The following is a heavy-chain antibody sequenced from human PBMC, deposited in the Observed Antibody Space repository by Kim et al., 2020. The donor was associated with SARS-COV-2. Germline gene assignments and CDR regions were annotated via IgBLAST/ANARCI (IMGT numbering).Heavy chain of an antibody. D-gene: IGHD2-8*01. J-gene: IGHJ4*02. Sequence: STYYNPSLKRRVTISVDTSKNQFSLKLSSVTAADTAVYYCARVYWWYFDYWGQGTLVTVSS. CDR2: ST. V-gene: IGHV4-39*07. CDR3: ARVYWWYFDY.